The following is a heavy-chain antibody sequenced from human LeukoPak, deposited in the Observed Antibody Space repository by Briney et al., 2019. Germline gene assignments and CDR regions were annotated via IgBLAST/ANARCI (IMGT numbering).Heavy chain of an antibody. CDR1: GFTFSSYA. D-gene: IGHD6-19*01. CDR3: AKAPPYSSGWFQYYFDY. CDR2: IDGSIGST. V-gene: IGHV3-23*01. Sequence: PGGSLRLSCAVSGFTFSSYAMSWVRQAPGKGLECVSSIDGSIGSTYYADSVKGRFTISRDNSKNTLYLQMNSLRAEDTALYYCAKAPPYSSGWFQYYFDYWGQGTLVTVSS. J-gene: IGHJ4*02.